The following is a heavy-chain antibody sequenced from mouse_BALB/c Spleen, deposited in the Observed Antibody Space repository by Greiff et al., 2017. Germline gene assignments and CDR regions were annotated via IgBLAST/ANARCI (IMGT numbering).Heavy chain of an antibody. CDR1: GFSLTSYG. CDR2: IWAGGST. J-gene: IGHJ4*01. CDR3: ATTIYYAMDY. Sequence: VKLQESGPGLVAPSQSLSITCTVSGFSLTSYGVHWVRQPPGKGLEWLGVIWAGGSTNYNSALMSRLSISKDNSKSQVFLKMNSLQTDDTAMYYCATTIYYAMDYWGQGTSVTVSS. D-gene: IGHD1-1*02. V-gene: IGHV2-9*02.